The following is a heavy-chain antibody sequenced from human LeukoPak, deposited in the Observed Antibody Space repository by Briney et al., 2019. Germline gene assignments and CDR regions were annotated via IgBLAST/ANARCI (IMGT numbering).Heavy chain of an antibody. CDR3: ARGPLPDYCSGGSCYNGVDY. Sequence: SETLSLTCTVSGGSISSGGYYWSWIRQHPGKGLEWIGYIYYSGSTYYNPSLKSRVTISVDTSKNQFSLKLSSVTAADTAVYYCARGPLPDYCSGGSCYNGVDYWGQGTLVTVSS. V-gene: IGHV4-31*03. D-gene: IGHD2-15*01. CDR1: GGSISSGGYY. CDR2: IYYSGST. J-gene: IGHJ4*02.